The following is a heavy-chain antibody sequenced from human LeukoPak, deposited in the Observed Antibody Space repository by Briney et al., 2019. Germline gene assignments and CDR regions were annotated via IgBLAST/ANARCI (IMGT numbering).Heavy chain of an antibody. V-gene: IGHV3-9*03. D-gene: IGHD5-18*01. CDR3: AKGSVEYSYGYYMDV. CDR1: GFTFHDYA. Sequence: GGSLRLSCAASGFTFHDYAMHWVRQAPGKGLEWVSGISWKSGSIGYADSVKGRFTISRDNAKNSLYLQMNSLTSEDMALYYCAKGSVEYSYGYYMDVWGKGTTVTVSS. J-gene: IGHJ6*03. CDR2: ISWKSGSI.